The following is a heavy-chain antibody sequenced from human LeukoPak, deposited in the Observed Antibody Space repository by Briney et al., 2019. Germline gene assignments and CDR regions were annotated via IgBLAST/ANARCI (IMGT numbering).Heavy chain of an antibody. Sequence: SETLSLTCTVSGGSISSYFWSWVRQPPGKGLEWIGYIYYSGSTKYNPSLKSRVTISLDTSKNQFSLKLTSVTAADTAVYYCARVLSGIYCTNGVCRDYYYYYMDVWGKGTTVTVSS. D-gene: IGHD2-8*01. CDR3: ARVLSGIYCTNGVCRDYYYYYMDV. CDR1: GGSISSYF. V-gene: IGHV4-59*08. J-gene: IGHJ6*03. CDR2: IYYSGST.